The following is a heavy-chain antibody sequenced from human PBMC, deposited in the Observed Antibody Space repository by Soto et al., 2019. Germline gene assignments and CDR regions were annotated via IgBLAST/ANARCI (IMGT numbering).Heavy chain of an antibody. V-gene: IGHV1-69*12. CDR2: IIPIFGTA. Sequence: QVQLVQSGAEVKKPGSSVKVSCKASGGTFSSYAISWVRQAPGQGLEWMGGIIPIFGTANYAQKFQGRVTIGADDSTSAAYMELSSLSSEDTAVYYCARESRYCSGGSCYSLPGIDYWGQGTLVTVSS. CDR3: ARESRYCSGGSCYSLPGIDY. J-gene: IGHJ4*02. D-gene: IGHD2-15*01. CDR1: GGTFSSYA.